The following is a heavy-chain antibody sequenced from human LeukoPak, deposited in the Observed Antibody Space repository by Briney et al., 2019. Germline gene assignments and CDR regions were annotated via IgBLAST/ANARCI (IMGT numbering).Heavy chain of an antibody. CDR1: GYTFTSNC. CDR2: IYPRDGST. J-gene: IGHJ4*02. V-gene: IGHV1-46*01. Sequence: ASVKVSCMASGYTFTSNCIHWVRQAPGQGLEWMGMIYPRDGSTSYAQKFQGRVTVTRDTSTSSVHMELSGLRSEDTAVYYCARGQEGFDYWGQGTLVTVSS. CDR3: ARGQEGFDY.